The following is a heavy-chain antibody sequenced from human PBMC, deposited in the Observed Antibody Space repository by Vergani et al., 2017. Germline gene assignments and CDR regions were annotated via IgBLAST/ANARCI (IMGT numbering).Heavy chain of an antibody. CDR2: INPSDGHT. CDR1: GFTFNQYG. Sequence: QVQLVESGGGVVQPGRSLRLSCAASGFTFNQYGMHWVRQAPGQGLEWMGIINPSDGHTNYAQKFQGRVTMTRDTSTSTVYMELSSLRSEDTAIYYCARGDYGILTGYRYWGQGTLVTVSA. D-gene: IGHD3-9*01. J-gene: IGHJ4*02. V-gene: IGHV1-46*02. CDR3: ARGDYGILTGYRY.